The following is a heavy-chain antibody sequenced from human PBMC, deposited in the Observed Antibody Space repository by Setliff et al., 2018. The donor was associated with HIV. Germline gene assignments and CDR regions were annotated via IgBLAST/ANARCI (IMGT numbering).Heavy chain of an antibody. CDR1: GGYISTYY. V-gene: IGHV4-59*08. Sequence: PSETLSLTCTVSGGYISTYYWSWIRQPPGKGLEWIGYISNIGSTNYNPSLKSRVTISVDTSKNNFSLRLRSVTAADTAVYYCAKHRVTLHYYMDVWGKGTTVTVSS. CDR3: AKHRVTLHYYMDV. J-gene: IGHJ6*03. CDR2: ISNIGST. D-gene: IGHD3-10*01.